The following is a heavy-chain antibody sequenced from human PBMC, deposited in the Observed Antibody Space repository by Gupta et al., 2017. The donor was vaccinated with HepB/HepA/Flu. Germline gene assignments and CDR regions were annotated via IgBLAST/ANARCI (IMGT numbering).Heavy chain of an antibody. CDR3: ARVNGKGLGCGELLGWFDP. D-gene: IGHD3-10*01. Sequence: QVQLVQSGAEVKKPGSSVKVSCKASGGTFSSYAISWVRQAPGQGLEWMGGIIPIFGTANYAQKFQGRVTITADKSTSTAYMELSSLRSEDTAVYYGARVNGKGLGCGELLGWFDPWGHGTLVTVSS. CDR1: GGTFSSYA. CDR2: IIPIFGTA. J-gene: IGHJ5*02. V-gene: IGHV1-69*06.